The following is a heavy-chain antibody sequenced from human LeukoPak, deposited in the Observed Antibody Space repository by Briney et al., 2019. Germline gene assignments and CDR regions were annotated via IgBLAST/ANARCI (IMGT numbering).Heavy chain of an antibody. J-gene: IGHJ4*02. D-gene: IGHD6-13*01. CDR2: ISGSGGST. CDR1: GFTFNSFG. V-gene: IGHV3-23*01. CDR3: AKGEGPYSSSWYGI. Sequence: GGSLRLSCAASGFTFNSFGMHWVRQAPGKGLEWVSAISGSGGSTYYADSVKGRFTISRDNSKNTLYLQMNSLRAEDTAVYYCAKGEGPYSSSWYGIWGQGTLVTVSS.